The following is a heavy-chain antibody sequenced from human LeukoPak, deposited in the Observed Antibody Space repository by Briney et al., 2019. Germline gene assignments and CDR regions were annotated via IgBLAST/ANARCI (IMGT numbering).Heavy chain of an antibody. CDR1: GDTFSSYD. CDR2: INPNSGNA. CDR3: ARGVPYCSSTSCPPFGGMDV. J-gene: IGHJ6*02. D-gene: IGHD2-2*01. Sequence: ASVKVSCKASGDTFSSYDINWVRQATGQGLEWMGGINPNSGNAGYAQKFQGRVTITRNTSTSTAYMELSSLRSEDTAVYYCARGVPYCSSTSCPPFGGMDVWGQGTTVTVSS. V-gene: IGHV1-8*01.